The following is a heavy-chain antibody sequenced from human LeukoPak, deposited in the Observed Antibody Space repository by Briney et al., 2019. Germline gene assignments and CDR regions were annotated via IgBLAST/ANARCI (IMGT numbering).Heavy chain of an antibody. D-gene: IGHD3-3*01. CDR1: GGTFSSYA. CDR2: IIPIFGTA. Sequence: ASVKVSCKASGGTFSSYAISWVRQAPGQGLEWMRGIIPIFGTANYAQKFQGRVTITADESTSTAYMELSSLRSEDTAVYYCARGSPRFLEWLPYLDNWFDPWGQGTLVTVSS. J-gene: IGHJ5*02. CDR3: ARGSPRFLEWLPYLDNWFDP. V-gene: IGHV1-69*01.